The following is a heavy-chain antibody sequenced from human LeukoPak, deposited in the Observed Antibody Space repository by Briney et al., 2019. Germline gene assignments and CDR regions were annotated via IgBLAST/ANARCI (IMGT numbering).Heavy chain of an antibody. CDR2: ISDDGRSK. Sequence: GGSLRLSCAASGFSFISYGMHWVRQAPGKGLEWVGVISDDGRSKDYADSVKGRFTISRDNSKDTLYPQMNSLRAEDTAVYYCAKRPSDYGDYVSYFDYWGQGTLVTVSS. J-gene: IGHJ4*02. CDR3: AKRPSDYGDYVSYFDY. CDR1: GFSFISYG. V-gene: IGHV3-30*18. D-gene: IGHD4-17*01.